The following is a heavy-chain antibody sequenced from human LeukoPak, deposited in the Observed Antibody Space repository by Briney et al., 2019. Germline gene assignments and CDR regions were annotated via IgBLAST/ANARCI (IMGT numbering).Heavy chain of an antibody. V-gene: IGHV1-3*01. Sequence: KFQGRVTITRDTSASTVYMELSSLRSEDTAVYYCARDSGYDCFDPWGQGTLVTVSS. D-gene: IGHD5-12*01. J-gene: IGHJ5*02. CDR3: ARDSGYDCFDP.